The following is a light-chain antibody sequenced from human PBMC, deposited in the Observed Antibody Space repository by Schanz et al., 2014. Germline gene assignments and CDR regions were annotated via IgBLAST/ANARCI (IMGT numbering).Light chain of an antibody. J-gene: IGKJ1*01. Sequence: EIVLTQSPATLSLSPGERATLSCRASQSVSSYLAWYQQKPGQAPRLLIFDASTRAAGIPDRFSGSGSVTDFTLTISRVEPEDFAIYYCQHYHSSSWTFGQGTRVEVK. V-gene: IGKV3-11*01. CDR2: DAS. CDR1: QSVSSY. CDR3: QHYHSSSWT.